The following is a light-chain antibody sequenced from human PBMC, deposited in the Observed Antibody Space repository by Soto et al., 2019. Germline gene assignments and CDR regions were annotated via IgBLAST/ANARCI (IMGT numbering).Light chain of an antibody. CDR2: DVT. CDR3: LSYTTSSTLV. CDR1: SIDVGAYNY. Sequence: LTQPASVSGSPGQSITLSCTGASIDVGAYNYVSWYQQHPGKPPKLMIYDVTNRPSGVPNRFSGSKSGNTASLTISGLQAEDEADYYCLSYTTSSTLVFGTGTKVTAL. J-gene: IGLJ1*01. V-gene: IGLV2-14*03.